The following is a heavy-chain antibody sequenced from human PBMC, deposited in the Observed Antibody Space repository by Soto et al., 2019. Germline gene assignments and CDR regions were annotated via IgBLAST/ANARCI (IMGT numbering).Heavy chain of an antibody. CDR3: APRLTIFGIVKLCTWFDP. V-gene: IGHV3-23*01. J-gene: IGHJ5*02. CDR1: GLTFSTFA. CDR2: ISGNGGAT. D-gene: IGHD3-3*01. Sequence: QSGGSLRLSCTASGLTFSTFAMSWVRQSPGKGLEWVSTISGNGGATFYADSVKGRFTISRDNSKKTLYLQMNGLRAEDTAVYYCAPRLTIFGIVKLCTWFDPWGQGTLVTVSS.